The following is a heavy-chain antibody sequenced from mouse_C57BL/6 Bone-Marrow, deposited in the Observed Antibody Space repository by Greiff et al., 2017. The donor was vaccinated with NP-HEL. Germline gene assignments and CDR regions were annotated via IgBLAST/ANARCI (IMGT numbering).Heavy chain of an antibody. J-gene: IGHJ3*01. CDR3: TGGNYAWFAY. CDR1: GFNFKDDY. V-gene: IGHV14-4*01. D-gene: IGHD2-1*01. Sequence: EVQLQQSGAELVRPGASVKLSCTASGFNFKDDYMHWVKQRPEQGLEWIGWIDPENGDTEYASKFQGKATITADTSSNTAYLQLSSLTSEDTAVYYCTGGNYAWFAYWGQGTLVTVSA. CDR2: IDPENGDT.